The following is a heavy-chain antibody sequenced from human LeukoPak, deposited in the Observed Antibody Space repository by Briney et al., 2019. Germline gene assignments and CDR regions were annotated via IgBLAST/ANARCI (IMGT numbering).Heavy chain of an antibody. CDR2: ISASGSAT. Sequence: GGSLRLSCAASGFIFSNYGMNWVCQAPGKGLEWVAAISASGSATSYADSVRGRFTISRDSSKDTLYLQMNSLRAEDTAVYYCAKEVREQKYYFDYWGQGTLVTVSS. CDR3: AKEVREQKYYFDY. V-gene: IGHV3-23*01. J-gene: IGHJ4*02. D-gene: IGHD1/OR15-1a*01. CDR1: GFIFSNYG.